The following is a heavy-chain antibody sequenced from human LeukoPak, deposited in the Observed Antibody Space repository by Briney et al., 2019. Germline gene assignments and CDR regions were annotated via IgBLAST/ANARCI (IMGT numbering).Heavy chain of an antibody. J-gene: IGHJ3*02. Sequence: PSETLSLTCAVYGGSFSGYYWSWIRQPPGKGLEWIGEINHSGSTNYNPSLKSRVTISVDTSKNQFSLKLSSVTAADTAVYYCARVKRGRSGWYGSDAFDIWGQGTMVTVSS. CDR1: GGSFSGYY. CDR2: INHSGST. V-gene: IGHV4-34*01. D-gene: IGHD6-19*01. CDR3: ARVKRGRSGWYGSDAFDI.